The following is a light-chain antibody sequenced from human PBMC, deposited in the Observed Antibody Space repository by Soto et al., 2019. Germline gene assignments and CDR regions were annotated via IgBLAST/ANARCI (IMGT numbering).Light chain of an antibody. CDR2: DVS. CDR1: SADVGGYNF. V-gene: IGLV2-14*03. J-gene: IGLJ2*01. CDR3: SSYTSSRTHVV. Sequence: QAVVTQPASVSGSPGQSITISCTGTSADVGGYNFVSWYQHHPGKAPKLMIYDVSNRPSGVSNRFSGSKSGNTASLTISGLQAEDEADYYCSSYTSSRTHVVFGGGTKLTVL.